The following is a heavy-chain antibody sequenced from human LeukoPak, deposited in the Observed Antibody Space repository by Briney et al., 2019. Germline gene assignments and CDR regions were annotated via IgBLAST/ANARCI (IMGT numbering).Heavy chain of an antibody. CDR1: GFTFSNYE. CDR2: INREGNEK. D-gene: IGHD1-26*01. CDR3: ARVGTWELQRVFDF. Sequence: LPGGSLRLSCAASGFTFSNYEMNWVRQAPGKGLEWVANINREGNEKYYVDSVKGRFTISRDNAKNSVDLQMDSLRVEDTAVYYCARVGTWELQRVFDFWGQGTLVTVSS. V-gene: IGHV3-7*01. J-gene: IGHJ4*02.